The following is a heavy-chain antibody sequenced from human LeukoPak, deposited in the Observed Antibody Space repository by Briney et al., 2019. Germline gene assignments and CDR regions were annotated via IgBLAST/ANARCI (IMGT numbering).Heavy chain of an antibody. Sequence: SETLSLTCTVSGYSISSGYYWGWIRQPPGKGLEWIGSIYHSESTYSSPSLKSRVTISVDTSRNQFSLKLTSVTAADTAVYYCARSTSGWFWFDPWGQGTLVTVSS. CDR1: GYSISSGYY. J-gene: IGHJ5*02. CDR2: IYHSEST. V-gene: IGHV4-38-2*02. D-gene: IGHD6-19*01. CDR3: ARSTSGWFWFDP.